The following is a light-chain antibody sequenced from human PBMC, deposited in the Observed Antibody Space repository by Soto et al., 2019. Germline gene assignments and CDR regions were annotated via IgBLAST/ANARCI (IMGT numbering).Light chain of an antibody. Sequence: SALTQPPSASGSPGQSVTLSCTGATSDIGAYNYVSWYQQYPGQAPKLIIYEVSKRPSGVPDRFSGSKSANTASLTVSGLQVDDEATYYCSSYAGIHTLVFGGGTKVTVL. V-gene: IGLV2-8*01. CDR3: SSYAGIHTLV. J-gene: IGLJ2*01. CDR2: EVS. CDR1: TSDIGAYNY.